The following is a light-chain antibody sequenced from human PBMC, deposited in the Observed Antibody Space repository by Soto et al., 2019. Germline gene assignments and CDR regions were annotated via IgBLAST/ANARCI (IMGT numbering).Light chain of an antibody. CDR1: QGISDY. V-gene: IGKV1-9*01. Sequence: DIQLTQSPSFLSASVGGRVTISCWASQGISDYLAWYQQKPGKAPKLLIYGASTLQSGVPSRFSGSASGTEFTLTISSLQPEDFATYFCQQFNAYPPTFGGGTKLEIK. CDR2: GAS. CDR3: QQFNAYPPT. J-gene: IGKJ4*01.